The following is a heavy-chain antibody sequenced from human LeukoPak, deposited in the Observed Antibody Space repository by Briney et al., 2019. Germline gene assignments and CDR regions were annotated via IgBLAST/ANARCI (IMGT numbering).Heavy chain of an antibody. V-gene: IGHV3-7*01. CDR3: ARDTPGEESH. D-gene: IGHD2-2*01. J-gene: IGHJ4*02. CDR1: GLHFSGTA. CDR2: IKQDGSEK. Sequence: GGSLRLSCAASGLHFSGTAMSWVRQAPGKGLEWVANIKQDGSEKYYVDSVKGRFTISRDNAKNSLYLQMNSLRGEDTAVYYCARDTPGEESHWGQGTLVTVSS.